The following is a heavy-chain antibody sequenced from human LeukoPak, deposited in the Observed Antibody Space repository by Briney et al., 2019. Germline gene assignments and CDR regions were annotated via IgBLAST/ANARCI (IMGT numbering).Heavy chain of an antibody. Sequence: PGGSLRLSCAASGFTFSSYGMHWVRQAPGKGLEWVAVIWYDGGNKYYADSVKGRFTISRDNSKNTLYLQMNSLRAEGTAVYYCARDGLGYSYGMDYWGQGTLVTVSS. J-gene: IGHJ4*02. CDR3: ARDGLGYSYGMDY. V-gene: IGHV3-33*01. CDR1: GFTFSSYG. D-gene: IGHD5-18*01. CDR2: IWYDGGNK.